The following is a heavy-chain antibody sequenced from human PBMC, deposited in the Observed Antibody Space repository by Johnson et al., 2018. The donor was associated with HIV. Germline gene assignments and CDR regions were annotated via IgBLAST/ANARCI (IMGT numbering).Heavy chain of an antibody. V-gene: IGHV3-64*01. CDR3: ARGGGIAMHDAFDI. CDR2: ISSNVGST. D-gene: IGHD2-21*01. J-gene: IGHJ3*02. Sequence: EVQLVESGGGLVQRGGSLRLSCAASGFTVSSNYMSWVRQAPGKGLEYVSAISSNVGSTYSANSVKGSFTISRDNSKNTLYLQMGSLRAEDMAVYYCARGGGIAMHDAFDIWGQGTMVTVSS. CDR1: GFTVSSNY.